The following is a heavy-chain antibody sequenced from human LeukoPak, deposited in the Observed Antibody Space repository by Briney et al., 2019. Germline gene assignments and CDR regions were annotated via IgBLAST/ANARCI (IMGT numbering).Heavy chain of an antibody. D-gene: IGHD1-26*01. V-gene: IGHV3-74*01. CDR3: AKEGWET. CDR2: VNRDGSST. CDR1: GFTFTNYW. Sequence: GGSLRLSCAASGFTFTNYWMHWVRHAPGKGLVWVSRVNRDGSSTDYADSVKGRFTISRDNAKNTLYLQMDSLRADDTAVYYCAKEGWETWGQGTLVTVSS. J-gene: IGHJ5*02.